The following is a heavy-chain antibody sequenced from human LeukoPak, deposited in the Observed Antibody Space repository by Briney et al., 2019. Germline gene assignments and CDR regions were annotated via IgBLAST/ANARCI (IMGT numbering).Heavy chain of an antibody. CDR1: GFTVSSNY. Sequence: GGSLRLSCAASGFTVSSNYMSWVRQAPGKGLEWVSVIYSGGSTYYADSVKGRFTISRDNSENTLYLQMNSLRAEDTAVYYCARTDCSSTSCYYDYWGQGTLVTVSS. J-gene: IGHJ4*02. V-gene: IGHV3-66*02. CDR2: IYSGGST. CDR3: ARTDCSSTSCYYDY. D-gene: IGHD2-2*01.